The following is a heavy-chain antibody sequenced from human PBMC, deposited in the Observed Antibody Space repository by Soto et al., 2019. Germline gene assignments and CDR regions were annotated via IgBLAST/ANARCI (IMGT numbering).Heavy chain of an antibody. CDR2: ISGSGGST. Sequence: HPGGSLRLSCAASGFTFSNYAMNWVRQAPGKGLAWVSVISGSGGSTYYADSVRGRFTISRDNSKDTLYLQMNSLRAEDMAVYYCAKDRDIGMAPYYYYSAMGVWGQGTTVTVSS. V-gene: IGHV3-23*01. J-gene: IGHJ6*02. D-gene: IGHD5-18*01. CDR3: AKDRDIGMAPYYYYSAMGV. CDR1: GFTFSNYA.